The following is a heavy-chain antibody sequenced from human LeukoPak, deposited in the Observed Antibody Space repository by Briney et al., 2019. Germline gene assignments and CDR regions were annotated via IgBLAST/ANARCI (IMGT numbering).Heavy chain of an antibody. J-gene: IGHJ5*02. CDR1: GGSISSYY. D-gene: IGHD6-6*01. CDR2: IYYSGST. CDR3: ARVALYSSSSYWFDP. Sequence: NPSETLSLTCTVSGGSISSYYWSWIRQPPGKGLKWIGYIYYSGSTNYNPSLKSRVTISVDTSKNQFSLKLSSVTAADTAVYYCARVALYSSSSYWFDPWGQGTLVTVSS. V-gene: IGHV4-59*01.